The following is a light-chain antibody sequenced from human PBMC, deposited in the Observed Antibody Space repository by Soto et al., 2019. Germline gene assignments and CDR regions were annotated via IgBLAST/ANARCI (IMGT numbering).Light chain of an antibody. V-gene: IGKV1-5*01. CDR3: QQYDSYSWT. Sequence: DIQMTQSPSTLSAFVGDRVTITCRASRSINTWLAWYQQKPGQAPKLLISDASDLERGVSSRFSGSGSGTEFTLTISSLQPADSATYYCQQYDSYSWTFGQGTKVDI. J-gene: IGKJ1*01. CDR2: DAS. CDR1: RSINTW.